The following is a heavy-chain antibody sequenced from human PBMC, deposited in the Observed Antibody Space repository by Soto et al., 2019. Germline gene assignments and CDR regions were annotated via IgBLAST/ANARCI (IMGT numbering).Heavy chain of an antibody. J-gene: IGHJ4*02. CDR1: GYTFTSYY. Sequence: GESLKISCKASGYTFTSYYMHWVRQAPGQGLEWMGIINPSGGSTRYAQKFQGRVTMTRDTSTSTVYMELSSLRSEDTAVYYCARDRPPYYYDSTGYPGDYWGQGTLVTVSS. D-gene: IGHD3-22*01. V-gene: IGHV1-46*01. CDR3: ARDRPPYYYDSTGYPGDY. CDR2: INPSGGST.